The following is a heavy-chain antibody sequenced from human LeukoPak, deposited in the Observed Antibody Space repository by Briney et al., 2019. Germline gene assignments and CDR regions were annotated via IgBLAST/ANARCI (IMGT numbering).Heavy chain of an antibody. CDR2: ISYNGSNK. J-gene: IGHJ6*02. CDR3: AKNLYCGGGSCYPSALGMDV. Sequence: LPGGSLRLSCAASGFTFSSYGMHWVRQAPGKGLEWVAVISYNGSNKYYADSVKGRFTISRDNSKNTLYLQMNSLRAEDTAVYYCAKNLYCGGGSCYPSALGMDVWGQGTTVTVSS. V-gene: IGHV3-30*18. D-gene: IGHD2-15*01. CDR1: GFTFSSYG.